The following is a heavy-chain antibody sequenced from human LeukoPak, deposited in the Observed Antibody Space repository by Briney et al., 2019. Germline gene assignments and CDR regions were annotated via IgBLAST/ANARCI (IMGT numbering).Heavy chain of an antibody. V-gene: IGHV4-59*01. Sequence: GSLRLSCAASGFTFSDYYMSWIRQAPGKGLEWIGDIYHSGTTNYNPSLKSRVTISVDTSKNQFSLKLSSMTAADTAVYYCARGGRGLIFDYWGQGTLVTVSS. J-gene: IGHJ4*02. CDR1: GFTFSDYY. D-gene: IGHD2-8*01. CDR3: ARGGRGLIFDY. CDR2: IYHSGTT.